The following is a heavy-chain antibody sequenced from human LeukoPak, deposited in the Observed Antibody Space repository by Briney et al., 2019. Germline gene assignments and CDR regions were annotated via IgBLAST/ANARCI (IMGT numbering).Heavy chain of an antibody. D-gene: IGHD1-26*01. Sequence: GASVKVSCKASGYTFTGYYMHWVRQAPGQGLEWMGWINPNSGGTNYAQKFQGRVTMTRDTSISTAYMELSRLRSDDTAVYYRATAVGYSGSWAHAFDIWGQGTMVTVSS. V-gene: IGHV1-2*02. J-gene: IGHJ3*02. CDR2: INPNSGGT. CDR1: GYTFTGYY. CDR3: ATAVGYSGSWAHAFDI.